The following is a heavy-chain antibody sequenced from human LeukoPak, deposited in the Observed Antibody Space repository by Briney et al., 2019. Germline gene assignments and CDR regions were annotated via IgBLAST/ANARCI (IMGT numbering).Heavy chain of an antibody. CDR2: ISGSGGST. Sequence: GGSLRLSCAASGFTFSSYAMSWVRQAPGKGLEWVSAISGSGGSTYYADSVKGRFTISRDDAKNSLYLQMNSLRAEDTAVYYCVRYYYDSSGPFDYWGQGTLVTVSS. J-gene: IGHJ4*02. D-gene: IGHD3-22*01. V-gene: IGHV3-23*01. CDR1: GFTFSSYA. CDR3: VRYYYDSSGPFDY.